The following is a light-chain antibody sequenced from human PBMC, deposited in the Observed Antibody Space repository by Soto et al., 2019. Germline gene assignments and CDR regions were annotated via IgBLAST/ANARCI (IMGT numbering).Light chain of an antibody. CDR3: KQRRNWIT. CDR1: QSVSID. J-gene: IGKJ5*01. CDR2: GAS. Sequence: IVMYLSPATVPVSQGERVTLSCRASQSVSIDLAWYQQKPGQAPRLLIYGASTRATGIPARFSGSGSGTEFTLTISSLQSEDFAVYYCKQRRNWITFGQGTRLEI. V-gene: IGKV3D-15*01.